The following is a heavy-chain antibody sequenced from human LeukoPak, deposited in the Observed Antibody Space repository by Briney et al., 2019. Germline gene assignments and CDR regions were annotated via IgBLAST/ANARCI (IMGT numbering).Heavy chain of an antibody. CDR3: ARGRWTATETTYYLDY. CDR1: GYSFSDYA. V-gene: IGHV1-3*01. J-gene: IGHJ4*02. CDR2: INAGNGKT. D-gene: IGHD4-17*01. Sequence: ASVKVSCKASGYSFSDYAIQWVRQAPGQRLEWMGWINAGNGKTKYSQNFLGRGTITRDRSASTAYMELSSLRSEDTSIYYCARGRWTATETTYYLDYWGQGTLVTVSS.